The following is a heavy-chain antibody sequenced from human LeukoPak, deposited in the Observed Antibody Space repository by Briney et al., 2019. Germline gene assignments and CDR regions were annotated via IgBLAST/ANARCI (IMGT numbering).Heavy chain of an antibody. CDR2: INHSGST. D-gene: IGHD2-15*01. CDR1: GGSFSGYY. CDR3: ARLVGCSGGSCYLGAFDI. J-gene: IGHJ3*02. V-gene: IGHV4-34*01. Sequence: SETLSLTCAVYGGSFSGYYWSWIRQPPGKGLEWIGEINHSGSTNYNPSLKSRVTISVDTSKNQFSLKLSSVTAADTAVYYCARLVGCSGGSCYLGAFDIWGQGTMVIVSS.